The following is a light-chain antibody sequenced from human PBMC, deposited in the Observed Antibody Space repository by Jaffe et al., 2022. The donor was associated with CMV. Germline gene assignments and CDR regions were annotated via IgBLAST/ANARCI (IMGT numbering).Light chain of an antibody. Sequence: AIQMTQSPSSLSASVGDRVTITCRASQDIRYDLSWYQQKPGKAPRLLIYAASITQGGVPSRFSGSGSGTDFFLTISSLQPEDFASYYCLQDSNYPWTFGQGTIVEI. V-gene: IGKV1-6*01. CDR3: LQDSNYPWT. J-gene: IGKJ1*01. CDR2: AAS. CDR1: QDIRYD.